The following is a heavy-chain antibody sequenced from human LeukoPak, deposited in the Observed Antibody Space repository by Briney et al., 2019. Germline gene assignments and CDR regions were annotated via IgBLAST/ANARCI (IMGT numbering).Heavy chain of an antibody. J-gene: IGHJ6*02. CDR2: VSAYDGNT. CDR1: GYTFTNSG. D-gene: IGHD3-10*01. V-gene: IGHV1-18*01. Sequence: ASVKVSCKASGYTFTNSGISWVRQAPGQGLEWMGWVSAYDGNTNYAQKLQGRVTMTTDTSTSTAYMELRSLRSDDTAVYYCASLMVRGVYYYYYGMDVWGQGTTVTVSS. CDR3: ASLMVRGVYYYYYGMDV.